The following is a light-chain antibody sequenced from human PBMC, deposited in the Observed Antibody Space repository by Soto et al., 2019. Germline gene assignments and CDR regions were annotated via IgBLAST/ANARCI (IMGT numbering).Light chain of an antibody. CDR3: QSYDSSLSAVV. Sequence: QSVLTQPPSVSGAPGQRVTISCTGSSSNIGAGYDVNWYQQLPGTAPKLLIYGNSNRPSGVPNRFSGSKYGTSASLAITGLQAEDGADYYCQSYDSSLSAVVFGGGTKLTVL. CDR2: GNS. CDR1: SSNIGAGYD. V-gene: IGLV1-40*01. J-gene: IGLJ2*01.